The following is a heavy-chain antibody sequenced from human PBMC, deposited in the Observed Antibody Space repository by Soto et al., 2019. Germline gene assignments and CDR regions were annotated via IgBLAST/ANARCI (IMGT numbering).Heavy chain of an antibody. CDR3: ARVAYNWNHKTLGFDY. V-gene: IGHV4-61*01. CDR1: GGSVSSGSYY. Sequence: SETLSLTCTVSGGSVSSGSYYWSWIRQPPGKGLEWIGYIYYSGSTNYNPSLKSRVTISVDTSKNQFSLKLSSVTAADTAVYYCARVAYNWNHKTLGFDYWGQGTLVTVSS. CDR2: IYYSGST. D-gene: IGHD1-20*01. J-gene: IGHJ4*02.